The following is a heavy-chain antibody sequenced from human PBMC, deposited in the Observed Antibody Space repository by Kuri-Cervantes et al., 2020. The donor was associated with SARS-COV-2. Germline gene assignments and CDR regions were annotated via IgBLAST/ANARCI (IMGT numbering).Heavy chain of an antibody. CDR2: INPSGGST. Sequence: ASVKVSCKASGYTFTSYYMHWVRQAPGQGLEWMGIINPSGGSTSYAQKFQGRITMTTDISTNTAYMELESLRSDDTAVYYCARGNYHAPYNNYYYMDVWGEGTTVTVSS. J-gene: IGHJ6*03. V-gene: IGHV1-46*01. D-gene: IGHD1-7*01. CDR3: ARGNYHAPYNNYYYMDV. CDR1: GYTFTSYY.